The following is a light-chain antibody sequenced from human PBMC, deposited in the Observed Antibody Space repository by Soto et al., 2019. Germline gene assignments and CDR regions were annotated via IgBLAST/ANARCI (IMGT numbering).Light chain of an antibody. CDR2: DVS. Sequence: QSVLTQPASVSGSPGQSITISCTGTSSDVGGYNYVSWYQQHPGKAPKLMIYDVSNRPSGVSNRFSGSKSGNTASLTISGLQAEDGADYYCTSYTSSSTYVFGIGTKLTVL. V-gene: IGLV2-14*01. CDR3: TSYTSSSTYV. J-gene: IGLJ1*01. CDR1: SSDVGGYNY.